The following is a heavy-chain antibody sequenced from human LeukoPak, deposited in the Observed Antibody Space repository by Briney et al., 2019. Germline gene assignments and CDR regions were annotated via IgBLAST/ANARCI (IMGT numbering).Heavy chain of an antibody. D-gene: IGHD7-27*01. CDR3: ARHGWGRDNWFDP. Sequence: GGSLRLPCAASGFTVSSNYMSWVRQAPGKGLEWVSVIYSGGSTYYADSVKGRFTISRDNSKNTLYLQMNSLRAEDTAVYYCARHGWGRDNWFDPWGQGTLVTVSS. CDR1: GFTVSSNY. J-gene: IGHJ5*02. V-gene: IGHV3-53*01. CDR2: IYSGGST.